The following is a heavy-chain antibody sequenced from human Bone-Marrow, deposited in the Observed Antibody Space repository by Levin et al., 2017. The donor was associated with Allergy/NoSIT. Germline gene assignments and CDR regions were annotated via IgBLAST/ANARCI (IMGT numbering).Heavy chain of an antibody. V-gene: IGHV4-30-4*01. D-gene: IGHD3-9*01. CDR1: GGSINSGDHF. CDR2: IYYSRST. CDR3: ARSGSSAAMTGYYFDS. Sequence: PSETLSLTCSVSGGSINSGDHFWSWVRQPPGKGLEWIGYIYYSRSTSYSPSLKSRLTISVDTSKNQFSLKLNSVTAADTAVYFCARSGSSAAMTGYYFDSWGQGTLVTVSS. J-gene: IGHJ4*02.